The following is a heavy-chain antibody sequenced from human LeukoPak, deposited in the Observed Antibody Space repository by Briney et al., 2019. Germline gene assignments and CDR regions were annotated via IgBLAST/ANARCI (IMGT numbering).Heavy chain of an antibody. CDR1: GGSISSSSYY. J-gene: IGHJ4*02. Sequence: SETLSLTCTVSGGSISSSSYYWGWIRPPPGKGLEWIGSIYYSGSTYYNPSLKSRVTISVDTSKNQFSLKLSSVTAADTAVYYCAGGSFVKPFDHWGQGTLVTVSS. CDR3: AGGSFVKPFDH. D-gene: IGHD1-26*01. V-gene: IGHV4-39*07. CDR2: IYYSGST.